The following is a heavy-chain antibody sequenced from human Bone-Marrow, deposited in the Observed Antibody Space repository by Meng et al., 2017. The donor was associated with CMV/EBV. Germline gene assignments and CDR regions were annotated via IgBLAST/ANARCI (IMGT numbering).Heavy chain of an antibody. J-gene: IGHJ6*02. Sequence: GESLKISCAASGFTFSSYAMHWVRQTPGKGLEWVAVISYDGSNKYYADSVKGRFTISRENAKNSLYLQMNSLRAGDTAVYYCARAGTVYGDYDYYYYGMDVWGQGTTVTVSS. CDR2: ISYDGSNK. CDR3: ARAGTVYGDYDYYYYGMDV. D-gene: IGHD4-17*01. CDR1: GFTFSSYA. V-gene: IGHV3-30*14.